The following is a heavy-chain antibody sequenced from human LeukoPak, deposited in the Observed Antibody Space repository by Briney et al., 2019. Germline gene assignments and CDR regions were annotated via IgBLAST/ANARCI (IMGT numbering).Heavy chain of an antibody. Sequence: DPGGSLRLSCTASGFTFGDYAMSWVRQAPGKGLEWVGFICSNAYAGTTEYAASVTGRFTISRDDSKSIAYLQMNSLKTEDTAVYYCTRDPSYYDSSGYSPGAFDIWGQGTMVTVHS. CDR2: ICSNAYAGTT. V-gene: IGHV3-49*04. CDR1: GFTFGDYA. CDR3: TRDPSYYDSSGYSPGAFDI. D-gene: IGHD3-22*01. J-gene: IGHJ3*02.